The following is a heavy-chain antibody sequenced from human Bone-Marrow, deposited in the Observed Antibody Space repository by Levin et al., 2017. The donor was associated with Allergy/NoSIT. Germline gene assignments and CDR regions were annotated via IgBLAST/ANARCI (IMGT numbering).Heavy chain of an antibody. CDR1: GFAFSNYW. CDR2: INRGGTST. D-gene: IGHD3-10*01. CDR3: ARDPFAYNFGSGSYLDY. V-gene: IGHV3-74*01. J-gene: IGHJ4*02. Sequence: GGSLRLSCAASGFAFSNYWMHWVRQAPGKGLVWVSRINRGGTSTTYADSVKGRFTISRDNAKNTLYLQMHSLRAEDTAVYYCARDPFAYNFGSGSYLDYWGQGTLVSVSS.